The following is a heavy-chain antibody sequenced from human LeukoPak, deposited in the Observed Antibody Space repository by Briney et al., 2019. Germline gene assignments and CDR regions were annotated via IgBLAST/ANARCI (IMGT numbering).Heavy chain of an antibody. CDR2: IKQDGSEK. CDR3: AREEVGATRELDY. Sequence: GGSLRLSCAASGFTFSSYWMSWVRQAPGKGLEWVANIKQDGSEKYYVDSVKGRFTISRDNAKNSLYLQMNSLRAEDTAVYYCAREEVGATRELDYWGQGTLVTVSS. CDR1: GFTFSSYW. D-gene: IGHD1-26*01. J-gene: IGHJ4*02. V-gene: IGHV3-7*01.